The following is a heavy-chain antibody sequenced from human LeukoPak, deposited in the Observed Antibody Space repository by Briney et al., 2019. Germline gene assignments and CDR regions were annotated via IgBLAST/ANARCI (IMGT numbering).Heavy chain of an antibody. Sequence: NPSETLSLTCTVSGGSISSSSYYWGWIRQPPGKGLEWIGSIYYSGSTYYNPSLKSRVTISVDTSKNQFSLKLSSVTAADTAVYYCARDSTVRVGWFDPWGQGTLVTVSS. V-gene: IGHV4-39*07. D-gene: IGHD4-17*01. J-gene: IGHJ5*02. CDR2: IYYSGST. CDR1: GGSISSSSYY. CDR3: ARDSTVRVGWFDP.